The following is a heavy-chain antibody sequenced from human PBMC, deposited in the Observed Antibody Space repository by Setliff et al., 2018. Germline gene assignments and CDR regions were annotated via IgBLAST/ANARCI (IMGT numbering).Heavy chain of an antibody. V-gene: IGHV4-4*07. CDR2: ISTSGNT. D-gene: IGHD5-12*01. CDR3: ARDQWVRSPPLYFSYSMDV. Sequence: SETLSLTCTVSGGSIINSYYWSWIRQPAGKGLEWIGRISTSGNTNYNPSLKSRFTVSLDTSKNQFSLKLTSMTAADTAVYYCARDQWVRSPPLYFSYSMDVWGQGTTVTVSS. CDR1: GGSIINSYY. J-gene: IGHJ6*02.